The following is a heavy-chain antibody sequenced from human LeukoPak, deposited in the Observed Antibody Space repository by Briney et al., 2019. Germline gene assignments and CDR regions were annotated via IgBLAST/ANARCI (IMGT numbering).Heavy chain of an antibody. CDR2: ISSSSSYI. CDR3: ARGLTRYYYDSSGYYLRGPFDY. D-gene: IGHD3-22*01. Sequence: GGSLRLSCAASGFTFSSYSMNWVRQAPGKGLEWVSSISSSSSYIYYADSVKGRFTISRDNAKNSLYLQMNSLRAEDTAVYYCARGLTRYYYDSSGYYLRGPFDYWGQGTLVTVSS. J-gene: IGHJ4*02. CDR1: GFTFSSYS. V-gene: IGHV3-21*01.